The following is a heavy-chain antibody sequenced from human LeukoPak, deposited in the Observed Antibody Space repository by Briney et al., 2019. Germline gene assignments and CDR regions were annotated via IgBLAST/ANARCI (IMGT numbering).Heavy chain of an antibody. V-gene: IGHV4-61*02. CDR1: GGSISSGSYY. J-gene: IGHJ3*02. CDR2: IYTSGST. D-gene: IGHD3-9*01. CDR3: ARVVDILTGYDAFDI. Sequence: PSETLSLTCTVSGGSISSGSYYWSWIRQPAGKGLEWIGRIYTSGSTNYNPSLKSRVTISVDTSKNQFSLKLSSVTAADTAVYYCARVVDILTGYDAFDIWGQGTMVTVSS.